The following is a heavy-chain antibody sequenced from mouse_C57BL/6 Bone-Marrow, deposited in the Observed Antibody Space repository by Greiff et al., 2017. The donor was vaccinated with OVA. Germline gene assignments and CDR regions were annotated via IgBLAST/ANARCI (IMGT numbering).Heavy chain of an antibody. CDR1: GYTFTDYN. J-gene: IGHJ4*01. CDR3: ASGRRHYYGSSHYYAMDY. D-gene: IGHD1-1*01. Sequence: EVQLQQSGPELVKPGASVKIPCKASGYTFTDYNMDWVKQSHGKSLEWIGDINPNNGGTIYNQKFKGKATLTVDKSSSTAYMELRSLTSEDTAVYYCASGRRHYYGSSHYYAMDYWGQGTSVTVSS. V-gene: IGHV1-18*01. CDR2: INPNNGGT.